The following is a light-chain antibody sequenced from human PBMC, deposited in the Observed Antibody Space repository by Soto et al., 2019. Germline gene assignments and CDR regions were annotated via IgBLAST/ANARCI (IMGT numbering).Light chain of an antibody. J-gene: IGKJ3*01. CDR2: DAS. CDR1: QDIATY. V-gene: IGKV1-33*01. CDR3: QQYDILPPFT. Sequence: DIQMTQSPSSLSASVGNRVTITCQASQDIATYLNWYQQKPGKAPNLLIYDASNLETGVPSRFSGGGSGTHFTFTISNLQPEDIATYYCQQYDILPPFTFGPGTKVDIK.